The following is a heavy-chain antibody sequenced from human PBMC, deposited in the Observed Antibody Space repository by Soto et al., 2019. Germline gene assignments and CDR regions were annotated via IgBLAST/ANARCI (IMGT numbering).Heavy chain of an antibody. CDR1: GGTFSSYA. Sequence: QVQLVQSGAEVKKPGSSVKVSCKASGGTFSSYATSWVRQAPGQGLEWMGGIIPIFGTANYAQKFQGRVTITADESTSTAYMELSSLRSEDTAVYYCARDLGLSHYYGMDVWGQGTTVTVSS. CDR2: IIPIFGTA. V-gene: IGHV1-69*12. D-gene: IGHD3-16*01. J-gene: IGHJ6*02. CDR3: ARDLGLSHYYGMDV.